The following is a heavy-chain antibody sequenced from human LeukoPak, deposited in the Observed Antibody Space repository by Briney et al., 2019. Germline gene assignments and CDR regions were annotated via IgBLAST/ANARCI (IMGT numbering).Heavy chain of an antibody. V-gene: IGHV4-39*01. Sequence: SETLSLTCTVSGGSISSSSYYWGWIRQPPGKGLEWIGSIYYSGSTYYNPSLKSRVTISVDTSKNQFSLKLSSVTAADTAVYYCARHYSYYYYMDVWGKGTTVTISS. CDR1: GGSISSSSYY. CDR2: IYYSGST. CDR3: ARHYSYYYYMDV. J-gene: IGHJ6*03. D-gene: IGHD1-26*01.